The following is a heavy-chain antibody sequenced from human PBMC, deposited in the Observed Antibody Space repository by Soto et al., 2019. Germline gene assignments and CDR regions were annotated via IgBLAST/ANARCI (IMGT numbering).Heavy chain of an antibody. V-gene: IGHV3-43*02. Sequence: GGSRRLSCAAAGFTSDNYTMHWVRQAPGKGLGWVSLISGDGGTTYYADSVKGRFTISRDNSKNSLYLQMNSLRTEDTALYYCAKDIFRGGSYTGYFDYWGQGSLVTSPQ. CDR2: ISGDGGTT. D-gene: IGHD1-26*01. J-gene: IGHJ4*02. CDR3: AKDIFRGGSYTGYFDY. CDR1: GFTSDNYT.